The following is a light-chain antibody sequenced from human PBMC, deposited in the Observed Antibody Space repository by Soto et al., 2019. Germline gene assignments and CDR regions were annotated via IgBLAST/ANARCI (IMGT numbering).Light chain of an antibody. Sequence: QSVLTQPPSASGAPGQRVTISCSGSSSNIGSNTVNWYQQLPGTAPKLLIYTNNQRPSGVRDRFSGSRSGTSASLAISGLQSEDEADYYRAAWDDSLNGLVFGTGTKVTVL. J-gene: IGLJ1*01. CDR3: AAWDDSLNGLV. CDR2: TNN. CDR1: SSNIGSNT. V-gene: IGLV1-44*01.